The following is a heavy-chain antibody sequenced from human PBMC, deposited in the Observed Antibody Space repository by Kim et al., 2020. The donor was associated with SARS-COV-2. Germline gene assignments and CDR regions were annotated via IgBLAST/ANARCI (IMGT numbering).Heavy chain of an antibody. J-gene: IGHJ5*02. V-gene: IGHV1-69*01. D-gene: IGHD5-18*01. Sequence: YAQKFQGRVTITGEESTSTAYMELSSLRSEDTAVYYCARISGYSRNWFDPWGQGTLVTVSS. CDR3: ARISGYSRNWFDP.